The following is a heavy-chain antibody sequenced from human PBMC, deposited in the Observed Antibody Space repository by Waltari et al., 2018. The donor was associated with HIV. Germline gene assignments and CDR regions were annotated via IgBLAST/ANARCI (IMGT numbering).Heavy chain of an antibody. CDR1: GFTFSRPW. D-gene: IGHD6-13*01. CDR2: IKEDGSEI. J-gene: IGHJ4*02. V-gene: IGHV3-7*01. Sequence: EVRLVASGGGLVQPGGSLRLSCAASGFTFSRPWMTWVRQAPGKGLEWVANIKEDGSEIHYVDSVKGRFTISRDNAKNSLYLQMNSLRAEDTAVNYCARRQQLTDWGQGTLVTVSS. CDR3: ARRQQLTD.